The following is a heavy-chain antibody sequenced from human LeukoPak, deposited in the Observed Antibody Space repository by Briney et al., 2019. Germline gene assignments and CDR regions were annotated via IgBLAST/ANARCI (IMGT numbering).Heavy chain of an antibody. CDR3: ASERWLLDYYYGMDV. V-gene: IGHV1-3*01. J-gene: IGHJ6*02. D-gene: IGHD4-17*01. CDR2: INAGNGNT. CDR1: GYTFTSYA. Sequence: ASVKVSCKASGYTFTSYAMHWVRQAPGQRLEWMGWINAGNGNTKYSQKFQGRVTITRDTSACTAYMELSSLRSEDTAVYYCASERWLLDYYYGMDVWGQGTTVTVSS.